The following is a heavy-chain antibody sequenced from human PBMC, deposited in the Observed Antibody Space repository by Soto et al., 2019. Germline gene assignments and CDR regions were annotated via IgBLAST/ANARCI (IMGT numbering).Heavy chain of an antibody. CDR3: ARVRGLLRSHDAFDI. CDR2: ISSSSTYT. J-gene: IGHJ3*02. D-gene: IGHD4-17*01. V-gene: IGHV3-11*06. Sequence: VGSLRLSCAASGFTFSDYYINWIRQAPGKGLEWVSYISSSSTYTSYADSVKGRFTISRDNVKNSLFLQMNSLRAEDTAVYYCARVRGLLRSHDAFDIWGQGTMVTVSS. CDR1: GFTFSDYY.